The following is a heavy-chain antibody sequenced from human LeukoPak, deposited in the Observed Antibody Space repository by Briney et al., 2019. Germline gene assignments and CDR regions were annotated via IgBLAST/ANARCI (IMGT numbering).Heavy chain of an antibody. V-gene: IGHV3-66*01. CDR3: VANGDYEGPFDY. J-gene: IGHJ4*02. Sequence: QSGGSLRLSCAASGFTVSSNYMSWVRQGPGKGLECVSVISNDGDTYYADSVKGRFTISRDTSKNTVSLQMNSLRAVDTAVYYCVANGDYEGPFDYWGQGTLVTVSS. CDR1: GFTVSSNY. CDR2: ISNDGDT. D-gene: IGHD4-17*01.